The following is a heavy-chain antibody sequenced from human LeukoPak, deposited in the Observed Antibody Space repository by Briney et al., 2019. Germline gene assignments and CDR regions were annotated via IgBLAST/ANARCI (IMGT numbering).Heavy chain of an antibody. CDR2: ISGSGGSR. CDR3: AKVWSRALRFLEWRDY. V-gene: IGHV3-23*01. CDR1: GFTFSSYA. J-gene: IGHJ4*02. D-gene: IGHD3-3*01. Sequence: PGGSLRLSCAASGFTFSSYAMSWVRQAPGKGLEWVSAISGSGGSRYYADSVKGRFTISRYNSKNTLYLQMNSLRAEDTAVYYCAKVWSRALRFLEWRDYWGQGTLVTVSS.